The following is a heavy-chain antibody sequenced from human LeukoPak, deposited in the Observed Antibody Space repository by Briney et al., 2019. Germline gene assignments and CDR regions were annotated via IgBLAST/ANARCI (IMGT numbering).Heavy chain of an antibody. Sequence: PSETLSLTCTVSGGSISSYYWSWIRQPPGKGLEWIGYIYYSGSTNYNPSLKSRVTISADTSKNQFSLKLSSVTAADTAVYYCARDLGDMAFDIWGQGTMVTVSS. D-gene: IGHD3-9*01. CDR2: IYYSGST. J-gene: IGHJ3*02. V-gene: IGHV4-59*01. CDR1: GGSISSYY. CDR3: ARDLGDMAFDI.